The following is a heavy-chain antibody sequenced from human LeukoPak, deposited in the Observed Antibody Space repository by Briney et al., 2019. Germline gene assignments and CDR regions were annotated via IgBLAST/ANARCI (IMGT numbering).Heavy chain of an antibody. Sequence: SVKVSCKASGGTFSSYAISWVRQAPGQGLEWMGGIIPIFGTANYAQKFQGRVTITADESTSTAYMELSSLRSEDTAVYYCASAPRIKYYYYYGMDVWGKGTTVTVAS. CDR3: ASAPRIKYYYYYGMDV. CDR2: IIPIFGTA. CDR1: GGTFSSYA. V-gene: IGHV1-69*13. J-gene: IGHJ6*04.